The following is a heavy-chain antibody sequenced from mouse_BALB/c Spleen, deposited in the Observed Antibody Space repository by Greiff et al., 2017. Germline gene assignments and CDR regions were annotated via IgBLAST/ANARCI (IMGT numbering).Heavy chain of an antibody. CDR1: GYSITSDYA. D-gene: IGHD2-3*01. J-gene: IGHJ2*01. CDR3: AGWLLTFFDY. V-gene: IGHV3-2*02. CDR2: ISYSGST. Sequence: EVKLMESGPGLVKPSQSLSLTCTVTGYSITSDYAWNWIRQFPGNKLEWMGYISYSGSTSYNPSLKSRISITRDTSKNQFFLQLNSVTTEDTATYYCAGWLLTFFDYWGQGTTLTVSS.